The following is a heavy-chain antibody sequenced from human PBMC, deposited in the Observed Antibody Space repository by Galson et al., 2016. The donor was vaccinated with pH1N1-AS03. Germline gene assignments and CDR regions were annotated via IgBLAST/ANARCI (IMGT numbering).Heavy chain of an antibody. CDR3: TRDPVTISPDEALDL. CDR2: IKPDGSEK. Sequence: SLRLSCAASGFSFSNAWMTWVRQAPGKGLEWVANIKPDGSEKYYVDSLKGRFTISRDNAQNSLYLQLNSLRAEDTAMYYCTRDPVTISPDEALDLWGQGTTVTVSS. D-gene: IGHD4-17*01. J-gene: IGHJ3*01. V-gene: IGHV3-7*03. CDR1: GFSFSNAW.